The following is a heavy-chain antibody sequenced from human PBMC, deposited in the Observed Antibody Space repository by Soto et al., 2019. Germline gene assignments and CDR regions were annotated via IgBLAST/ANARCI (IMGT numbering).Heavy chain of an antibody. CDR1: GFSFSSYW. CDR2: IKQDGSET. CDR3: ARYCSGGSCYDY. J-gene: IGHJ4*02. D-gene: IGHD2-15*01. V-gene: IGHV3-7*01. Sequence: EVQLVESGGGLVQPGGSLRLSCAASGFSFSSYWMSWFRQAPGKGLEWVANIKQDGSETYYVDSVKGRFTISRDNAKNSLYLQMNSLRADDTAVYYCARYCSGGSCYDYWGQGTLVIVSS.